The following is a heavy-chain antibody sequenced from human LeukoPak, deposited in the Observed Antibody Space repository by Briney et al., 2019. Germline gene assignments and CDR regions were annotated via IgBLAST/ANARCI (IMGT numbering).Heavy chain of an antibody. J-gene: IGHJ4*02. V-gene: IGHV4-34*01. D-gene: IGHD4-17*01. CDR1: GGSFSGYY. CDR2: INHSGST. Sequence: KPSETLSLTCAVYGGSFSGYYWSWIRQHPGKGLEWIGEINHSGSTNYNPSLKSRVTISVDTSKNQFSLKLSSVTAADTAVYYCASIGDYGGYWGQGTLVTLSS. CDR3: ASIGDYGGY.